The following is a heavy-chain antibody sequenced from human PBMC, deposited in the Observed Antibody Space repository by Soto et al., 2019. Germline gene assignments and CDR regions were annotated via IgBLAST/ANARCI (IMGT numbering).Heavy chain of an antibody. V-gene: IGHV4-31*03. D-gene: IGHD3-22*01. CDR2: IYYSGST. J-gene: IGHJ5*02. Sequence: LSLTCTVSGGSMISGGYYWNWIRQHPGKGLEWIGYIYYSGSTYYSPSLKSRLTISVDTSKNQFSLKLSSVTAADTAVYYCARGFSGSSGYYPDAYNWFDPWGQGTLVTVSS. CDR1: GGSMISGGYY. CDR3: ARGFSGSSGYYPDAYNWFDP.